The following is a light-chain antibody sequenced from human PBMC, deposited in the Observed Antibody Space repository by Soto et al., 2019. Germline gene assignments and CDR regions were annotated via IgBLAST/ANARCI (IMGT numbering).Light chain of an antibody. J-gene: IGKJ2*01. CDR2: KAS. CDR1: ESISSW. CDR3: HPYYTYFSYT. V-gene: IGKV1-5*03. Sequence: IKVSKSPATLSSYIKDRVTITCRVSESISSWLFWYQEKPGKAPKLLIYKASSLDSGVPSRFSGSGSGTEFTITISILQPDDFAIYYCHPYYTYFSYTSG.